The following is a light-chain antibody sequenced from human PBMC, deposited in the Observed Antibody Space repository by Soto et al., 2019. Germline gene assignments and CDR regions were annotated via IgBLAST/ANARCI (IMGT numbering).Light chain of an antibody. CDR2: EVS. CDR1: SSDVGGYNY. Sequence: QSALTQPASVSGSPGQSITISCTGSSSDVGGYNYVSWYQEHPGKAPKLMIYEVSNRPSGVSNRFSGSKSGNTASLTISGLQAEDEADYHCSSYTSTSTWVFGAGTKLTVL. CDR3: SSYTSTSTWV. J-gene: IGLJ3*02. V-gene: IGLV2-14*01.